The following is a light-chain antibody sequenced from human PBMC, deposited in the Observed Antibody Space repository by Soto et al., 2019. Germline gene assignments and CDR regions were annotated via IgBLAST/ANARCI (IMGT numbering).Light chain of an antibody. J-gene: IGKJ4*01. CDR1: QTITTY. CDR3: QQTYSDIS. Sequence: DVRMTQSPSSLSASVGDTITITCRASQTITTYLNWFQQKPGESPRLLIYCASTWHDGVPSRFSGSGSGTDFTLTISGLQPEDFATYHCQQTYSDISFGGGTRV. V-gene: IGKV1-39*01. CDR2: CAS.